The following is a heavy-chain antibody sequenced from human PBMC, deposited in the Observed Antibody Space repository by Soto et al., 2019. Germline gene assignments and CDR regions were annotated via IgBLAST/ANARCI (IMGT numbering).Heavy chain of an antibody. CDR1: GYSINNDYY. V-gene: IGHV4-38-2*01. J-gene: IGHJ3*01. CDR2: FYRSGNT. CDR3: ARRENDAFDF. Sequence: SETLSLTCAVSGYSINNDYYWGWIRQPPGKRLEWIGSFYRSGNTYYNPSLKSRVTISVDTSKNQFSLKLISVTAADTAVYCCARRENDAFDFWGQGTMVTVSS.